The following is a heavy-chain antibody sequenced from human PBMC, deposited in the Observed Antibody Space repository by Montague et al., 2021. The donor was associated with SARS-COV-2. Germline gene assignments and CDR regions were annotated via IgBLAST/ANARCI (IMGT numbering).Heavy chain of an antibody. V-gene: IGHV4-34*01. D-gene: IGHD3-22*01. J-gene: IGHJ5*02. CDR3: AGGPRITMIVVVITDIWFDP. CDR1: GGSFSGYY. CDR2: INHSGST. Sequence: SETLSLTCAVYGGSFSGYYWSWIRQPPGKGLEWIGEINHSGSTNYNPPLKSRVTISVDTSKNQFSLKLSSVIAADTAVYYCAGGPRITMIVVVITDIWFDPWGQGTLVTVSS.